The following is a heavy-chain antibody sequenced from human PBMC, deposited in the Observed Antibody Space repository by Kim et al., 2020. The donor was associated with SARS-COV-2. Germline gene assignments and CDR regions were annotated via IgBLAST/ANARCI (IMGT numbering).Heavy chain of an antibody. CDR3: ARSGMMGDWFDP. CDR1: GFTFSSYS. V-gene: IGHV3-21*01. D-gene: IGHD1-26*01. CDR2: ISSSSSYI. J-gene: IGHJ5*02. Sequence: GGSLRLSCAASGFTFSSYSMNWVRQAPGKGLEWVSSISSSSSYIYYADSVKGRFTISRDNAKNSLYLQMNSLRAEDTAVYYCARSGMMGDWFDPWGQGTLVTVSS.